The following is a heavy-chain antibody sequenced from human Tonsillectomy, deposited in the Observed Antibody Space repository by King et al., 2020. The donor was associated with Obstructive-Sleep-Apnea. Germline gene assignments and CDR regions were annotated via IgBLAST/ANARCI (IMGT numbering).Heavy chain of an antibody. CDR3: ARDIAVAGTHYFDY. CDR2: INHSGST. Sequence: VQLQQWGAGLLKPSETLSLTCAVYGGSFSGYYLSWIRQPPGKGLEWIGEINHSGSTNYNPSLKSRVTISVDTSKNQFSLKLSSVTAADTAVYYCARDIAVAGTHYFDYWGQGTLVTVSS. CDR1: GGSFSGYY. D-gene: IGHD6-19*01. J-gene: IGHJ4*02. V-gene: IGHV4-34*01.